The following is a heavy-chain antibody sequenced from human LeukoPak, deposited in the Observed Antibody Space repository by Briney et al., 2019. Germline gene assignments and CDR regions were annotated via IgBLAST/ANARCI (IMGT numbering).Heavy chain of an antibody. CDR2: IIPIFGTA. V-gene: IGHV1-69*13. CDR1: GGTFSSYA. CDR3: ARLYYYDSSGQTLFDY. D-gene: IGHD3-22*01. J-gene: IGHJ4*02. Sequence: SVKVSSKASGGTFSSYAISWVRQAPGQGLEWMGGIIPIFGTANYAQKFQGRVTITADESTSTAYMELSSLRSGDTAVYYCARLYYYDSSGQTLFDYWGQGTLVTVSS.